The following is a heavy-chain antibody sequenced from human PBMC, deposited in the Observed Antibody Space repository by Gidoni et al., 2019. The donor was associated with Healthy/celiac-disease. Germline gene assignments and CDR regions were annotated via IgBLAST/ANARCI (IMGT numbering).Heavy chain of an antibody. CDR2: IYSGGST. CDR1: GFPVSSNY. J-gene: IGHJ4*02. Sequence: EVQLVESGGGLIQPGGSLRLSCAASGFPVSSNYMSWVRQAPGKGLEWVSVIYSGGSTYYADSVKGRFTISRDNSKNTLYLQMNSLRAEDTAVYYCARDSDYYDSSGYFYDWGQGTLVTVSS. V-gene: IGHV3-53*01. CDR3: ARDSDYYDSSGYFYD. D-gene: IGHD3-22*01.